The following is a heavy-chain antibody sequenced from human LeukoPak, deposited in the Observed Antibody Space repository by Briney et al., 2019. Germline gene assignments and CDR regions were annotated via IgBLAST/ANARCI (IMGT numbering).Heavy chain of an antibody. CDR2: MNPNSGNT. CDR3: ARAGGAVAGHYYYMDV. D-gene: IGHD6-19*01. J-gene: IGHJ6*03. CDR1: GYTFTSYD. Sequence: GASVKVSCKASGYTFTSYDINWVRQATGQGLEWMGWMNPNSGNTGYAQKFQGRVTMTRNTSISTAYMELRSLRSDDTAVYYCARAGGAVAGHYYYMDVWGKGTTVTVSS. V-gene: IGHV1-8*01.